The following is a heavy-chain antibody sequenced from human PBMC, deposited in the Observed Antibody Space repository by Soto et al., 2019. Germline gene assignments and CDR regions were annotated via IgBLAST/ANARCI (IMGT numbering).Heavy chain of an antibody. CDR1: GGTFSSYT. J-gene: IGHJ6*03. CDR3: ARGGAMVRKDYYYYYMDV. V-gene: IGHV1-69*02. Sequence: SVKVSCKASGGTFSSYTISWVRQAPGRGLEWMGRIIPILGIANYAQKFQGRVTITADKSTSTAYMELSSLRSEDTAVYYCARGGAMVRKDYYYYYMDVWGKGTTVTVSS. CDR2: IIPILGIA. D-gene: IGHD3-10*01.